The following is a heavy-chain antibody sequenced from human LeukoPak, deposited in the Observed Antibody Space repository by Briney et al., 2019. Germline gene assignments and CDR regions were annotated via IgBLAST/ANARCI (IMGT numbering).Heavy chain of an antibody. CDR1: GFTFSTYN. Sequence: GGSLRLSCAASGFTFSTYNMNWVRQAPGKGLEWVSSITSSSSYIYYADSVKGRFTISRDNAKNSLYLQMNSLRDEDTAVYSCATERVTATSTPHFDYWGQGTLVTVSS. V-gene: IGHV3-21*01. D-gene: IGHD2-21*02. CDR2: ITSSSSYI. J-gene: IGHJ4*02. CDR3: ATERVTATSTPHFDY.